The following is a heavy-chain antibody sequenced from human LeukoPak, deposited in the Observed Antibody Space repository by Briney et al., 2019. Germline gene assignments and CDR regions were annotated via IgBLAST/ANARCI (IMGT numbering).Heavy chain of an antibody. J-gene: IGHJ5*02. CDR1: GGSISSYY. CDR3: ARSYSSSSFWFDP. Sequence: SETLSLTRTVSGGSISSYYWSWIRQPPGKGLEWIGYIYTSGSTNYNPSLKSRVTISVDTSKNQFSLKLSSVTAADTAVYYCARSYSSSSFWFDPWGQGTLVTVSS. V-gene: IGHV4-4*09. D-gene: IGHD6-6*01. CDR2: IYTSGST.